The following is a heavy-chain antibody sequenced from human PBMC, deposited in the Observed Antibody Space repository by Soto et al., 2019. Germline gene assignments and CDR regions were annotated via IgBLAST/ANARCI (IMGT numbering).Heavy chain of an antibody. J-gene: IGHJ4*02. V-gene: IGHV3-21*01. Sequence: PGGSLRLSCAASGFTFSSYSMNWVRQAPGKGLEWVSSISSSSSYIYYADSVKGRFTISRDNAKNSLYLQMNSLRAEDTAVYYCAAGEYSGSYFPYYWGQGTLVTVSS. D-gene: IGHD1-26*01. CDR3: AAGEYSGSYFPYY. CDR1: GFTFSSYS. CDR2: ISSSSSYI.